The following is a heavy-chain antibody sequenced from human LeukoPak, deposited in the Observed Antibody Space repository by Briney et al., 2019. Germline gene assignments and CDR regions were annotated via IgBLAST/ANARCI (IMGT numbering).Heavy chain of an antibody. CDR1: GGSISSSSYY. V-gene: IGHV4-39*01. J-gene: IGHJ5*02. CDR2: IYYSGST. Sequence: PSETLSLTCTVSGGSISSSSYYWGWIRQPPGKGLEWIGSIYYSGSTYYNPSLKSRVTISVDTSKNQFSLKLSSVTAADTAVYYCARQETGGWYPGWFDPWGQGTLVTVSS. D-gene: IGHD6-19*01. CDR3: ARQETGGWYPGWFDP.